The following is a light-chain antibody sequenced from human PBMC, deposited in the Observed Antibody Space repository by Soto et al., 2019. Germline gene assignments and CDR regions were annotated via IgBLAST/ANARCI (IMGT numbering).Light chain of an antibody. V-gene: IGKV3-11*01. J-gene: IGKJ5*01. CDR1: QSLSSY. CDR2: DAS. Sequence: ETVLTQSPATLSLSPGERATLSCRASQSLSSYLAWYQQKPGQAPRLLIYDASNRATGIPARFSGSGSGTDFTLTISSLEPEDFAVYFCQQRRNWPITFGQGTRLEIK. CDR3: QQRRNWPIT.